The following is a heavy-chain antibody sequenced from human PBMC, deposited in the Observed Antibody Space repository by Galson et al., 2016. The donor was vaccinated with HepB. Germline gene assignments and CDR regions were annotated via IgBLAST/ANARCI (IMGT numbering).Heavy chain of an antibody. CDR1: GFTLSYHW. V-gene: IGHV3-7*01. Sequence: SLRLSCAVSGFTLSYHWMNWVRQAPGKGLEWVATIKGDGSEKRYVDSVKGRFTLSRGNAESSLFLQMDSLRAEDTAVYYCARLGGSGWTSAFWGQGTLVPVSS. CDR2: IKGDGSEK. CDR3: ARLGGSGWTSAF. D-gene: IGHD6-19*01. J-gene: IGHJ4*02.